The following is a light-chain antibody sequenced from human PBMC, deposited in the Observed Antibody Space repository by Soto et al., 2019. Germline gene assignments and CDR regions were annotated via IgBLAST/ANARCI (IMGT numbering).Light chain of an antibody. CDR1: QSLLYSSNNKHY. CDR3: QQSYSPPLT. J-gene: IGKJ4*01. Sequence: DIVMTQSPDSLPVSLGERATINCKSSQSLLYSSNNKHYLAWYQQKPGKAPKLLIYAASSLQSGVPSRFSGSRSGTDFTLTISSLQTEGFATYYCQQSYSPPLTFGGGTKVEIK. CDR2: AAS. V-gene: IGKV4-1*01.